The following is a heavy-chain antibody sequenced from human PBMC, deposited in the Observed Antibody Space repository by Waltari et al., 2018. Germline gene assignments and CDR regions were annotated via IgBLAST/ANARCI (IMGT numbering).Heavy chain of an antibody. CDR2: IKSKTDGGTT. J-gene: IGHJ5*02. V-gene: IGHV3-15*01. Sequence: EVQLVESGGGLVKPGGSLRLSCAASGFTFSNAWMSCVRQAPGKGLEWVGGIKSKTDGGTTDYAAPVKGRFTISRDDSKNTLYLQMNSLKTEDTAVYYCTTSITMVLVGNWFDPWGQGTLVTVSS. D-gene: IGHD3-10*01. CDR1: GFTFSNAW. CDR3: TTSITMVLVGNWFDP.